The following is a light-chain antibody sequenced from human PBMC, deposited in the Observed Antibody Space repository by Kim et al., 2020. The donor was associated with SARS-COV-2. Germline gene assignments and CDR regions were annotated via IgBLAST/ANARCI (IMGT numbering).Light chain of an antibody. V-gene: IGLV7-46*01. CDR2: DTT. CDR1: TGAVTSGHY. J-gene: IGLJ2*01. CDR3: LLSFRSVRAGI. Sequence: GTVNLTCGSSTGAVTSGHYAYWFQQRPGQVPRTLISDTTNRHSWTPARFSGSLLGGKAALTLSGAQPEDEADYYCLLSFRSVRAGIFGGGTQLTVL.